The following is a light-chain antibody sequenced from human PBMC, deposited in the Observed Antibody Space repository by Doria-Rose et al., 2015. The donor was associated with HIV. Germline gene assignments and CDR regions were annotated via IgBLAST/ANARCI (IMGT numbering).Light chain of an antibody. CDR3: HQYASSRT. J-gene: IGKJ1*01. Sequence: EIVLTQSPGTLSLSPGERATLSCRASQSVSANYLAWYQQRPGQSPRLLIYGASSRATDIPDRFSGSGSGTDFTLTISRLEPEDFAGYYCHQYASSRTFGQGTKVEI. V-gene: IGKV3-20*01. CDR1: QSVSANY. CDR2: GAS.